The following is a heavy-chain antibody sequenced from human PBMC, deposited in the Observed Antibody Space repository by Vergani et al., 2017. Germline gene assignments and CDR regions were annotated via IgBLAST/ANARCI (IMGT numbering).Heavy chain of an antibody. J-gene: IGHJ5*02. CDR2: MYHSGST. V-gene: IGHV4-59*01. CDR3: GRVADFYGLGSRLLDL. D-gene: IGHD3-10*01. CDR1: GGSMSGYY. Sequence: QVRLQESGPGLVKPSETLSLTCSVSGGSMSGYYWSWIRQPPGKELEWIGYMYHSGSTNYNPSLDTRVTISGDTSKNQFSLKLNSVTAADTAVDYCGRVADFYGLGSRLLDLWGQGILVTVSS.